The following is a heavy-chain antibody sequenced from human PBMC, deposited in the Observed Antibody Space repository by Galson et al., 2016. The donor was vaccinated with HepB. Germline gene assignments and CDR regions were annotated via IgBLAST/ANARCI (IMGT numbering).Heavy chain of an antibody. CDR2: IYSGGST. Sequence: SLRLSCATSGFTVSSNSMTWVRQAPGKGLEWVSVIYSGGSTYYADSVKGRFTISRDNSKNTLFLQMSSLRADDTAVFYCVAALNIAVTGTWDYWGQGTLVTVSS. CDR3: VAALNIAVTGTWDY. D-gene: IGHD6-19*01. CDR1: GFTVSSNS. V-gene: IGHV3-53*05. J-gene: IGHJ4*02.